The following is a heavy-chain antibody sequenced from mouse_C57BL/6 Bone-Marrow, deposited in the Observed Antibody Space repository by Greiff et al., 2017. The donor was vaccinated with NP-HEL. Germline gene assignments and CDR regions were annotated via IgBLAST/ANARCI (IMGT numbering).Heavy chain of an antibody. Sequence: VQRVESGPGLVQPSQSLSITCTVSGFSLTSYGVHWVRQSPGKGLEWLGVIWRGGSTDYNAAFMSRLSITKDNSKSQVFFKMNSLQADDTAIYYCAKKGGSRGAMDYWGQGTSVTVSS. CDR2: IWRGGST. D-gene: IGHD1-1*01. J-gene: IGHJ4*01. V-gene: IGHV2-5*01. CDR3: AKKGGSRGAMDY. CDR1: GFSLTSYG.